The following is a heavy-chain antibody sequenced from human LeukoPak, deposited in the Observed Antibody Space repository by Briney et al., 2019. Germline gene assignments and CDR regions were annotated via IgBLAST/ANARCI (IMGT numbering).Heavy chain of an antibody. V-gene: IGHV1-46*01. CDR1: GYTFTSYY. J-gene: IGHJ6*02. CDR2: INPSGGST. Sequence: ASVKVSCKASGYTFTSYYMHWVRQAPGQGLEWMGIINPSGGSTSYAQKFQGRVTMTRDTSTSTVYMELSSLRSEDTAVYYCARGGVVVPAGEYYYYGMDVWGQGTTVTVSS. D-gene: IGHD2-2*01. CDR3: ARGGVVVPAGEYYYYGMDV.